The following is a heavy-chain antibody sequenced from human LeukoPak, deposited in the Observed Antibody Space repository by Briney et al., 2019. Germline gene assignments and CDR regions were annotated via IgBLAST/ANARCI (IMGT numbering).Heavy chain of an antibody. J-gene: IGHJ4*02. CDR1: GDTFSRHA. CDR2: IIPMFGRP. V-gene: IGHV1-69*06. Sequence: VASVKVSCKASGDTFSRHAVSWVRQAPGQGLEWMGGIIPMFGRPNYAQKFQGRVTITADKSTSTAYMELSSLRSEDTAVYYCARGYCSSTSCYVMDYWGQGTLVTVSS. D-gene: IGHD2-2*01. CDR3: ARGYCSSTSCYVMDY.